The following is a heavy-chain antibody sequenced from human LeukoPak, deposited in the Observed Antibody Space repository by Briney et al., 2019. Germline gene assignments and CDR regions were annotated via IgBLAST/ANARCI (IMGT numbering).Heavy chain of an antibody. V-gene: IGHV4-39*01. J-gene: IGHJ4*02. D-gene: IGHD4-23*01. Sequence: TLSTYAMSWVRQAPGKGLEWIGSIYYSGSTYYNPSLKSRVTISVDTSKNQFSLKLSSVTAADTAVYYCARRGYGGTIDYWGQGTLVTVSS. CDR1: TLSTYA. CDR3: ARRGYGGTIDY. CDR2: IYYSGST.